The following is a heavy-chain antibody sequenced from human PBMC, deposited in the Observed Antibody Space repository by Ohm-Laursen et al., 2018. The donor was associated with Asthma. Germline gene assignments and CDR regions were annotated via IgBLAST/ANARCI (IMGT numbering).Heavy chain of an antibody. CDR1: GFTFSSYI. CDR3: AKDRDIVASPFDY. J-gene: IGHJ4*02. V-gene: IGHV3-23*01. D-gene: IGHD5-12*01. Sequence: SLRLSCSASGFTFSSYIMNWVRQAPGQGLEWVSAISGAGGSTDYADSVKGRFTLSRDNSKNTLYLEMNSLRAEDTALYYCAKDRDIVASPFDYWGQGTLVTVSS. CDR2: ISGAGGST.